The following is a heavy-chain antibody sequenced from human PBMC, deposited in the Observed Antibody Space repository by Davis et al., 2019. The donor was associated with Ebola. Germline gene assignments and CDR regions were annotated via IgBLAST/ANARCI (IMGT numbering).Heavy chain of an antibody. Sequence: PGGSLRLSCMASGFAFNDYVMSWVRQAPGKGPEWVSSISSGGTLTYYADSVKGRFTISRDSLQNTVYLQLNGLRAEDTAVYSCAKGRNQDANGGDYFDPWGQGTLVTVSS. D-gene: IGHD3-16*01. CDR1: GFAFNDYV. J-gene: IGHJ5*02. CDR2: ISSGGTLT. CDR3: AKGRNQDANGGDYFDP. V-gene: IGHV3-23*01.